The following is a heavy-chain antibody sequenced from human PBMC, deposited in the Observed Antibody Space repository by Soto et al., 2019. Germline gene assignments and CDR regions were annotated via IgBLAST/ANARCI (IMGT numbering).Heavy chain of an antibody. Sequence: SAETLSLTCTVSGGSISSYYWSWIRQPPGKGLEWIGYIYYSGSTSYNPSLKSRVTISVDTSKNQFSLKLSSVTAADTAVYYCARVESILWFGELLSPMDVWGQGTTVTVSS. CDR3: ARVESILWFGELLSPMDV. J-gene: IGHJ6*02. V-gene: IGHV4-59*01. CDR2: IYYSGST. CDR1: GGSISSYY. D-gene: IGHD3-10*01.